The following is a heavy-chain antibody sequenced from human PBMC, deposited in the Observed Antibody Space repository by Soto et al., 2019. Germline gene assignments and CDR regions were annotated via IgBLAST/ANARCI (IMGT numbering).Heavy chain of an antibody. CDR1: GFTFSDYY. Sequence: QVQLVESGGGLVKPGGSLRLSCAASGFTFSDYYMSWIRQAPGKGLEWVSYISSSGSTIYYADSVKGRFTISRDNAKNSLYLKMNSLRVEDTAVYYWATHMVDDYGLEYFQHWGQGTLVTVSS. D-gene: IGHD4-17*01. J-gene: IGHJ1*01. CDR2: ISSSGSTI. CDR3: ATHMVDDYGLEYFQH. V-gene: IGHV3-11*01.